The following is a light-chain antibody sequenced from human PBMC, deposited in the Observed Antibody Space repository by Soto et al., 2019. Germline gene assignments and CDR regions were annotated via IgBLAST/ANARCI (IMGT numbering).Light chain of an antibody. J-gene: IGKJ4*01. CDR2: KAS. CDR1: QSISSW. V-gene: IGKV1-5*03. CDR3: QQANSCPLT. Sequence: DIQMTQSPSTLSASVGDRVTMTCRASQSISSWLAWYQQKPGKAPKLLIYKASSLESGVPSRFSGSGSGTEFTLTICSLQPDDFATYYCQQANSCPLTFGGGSKV.